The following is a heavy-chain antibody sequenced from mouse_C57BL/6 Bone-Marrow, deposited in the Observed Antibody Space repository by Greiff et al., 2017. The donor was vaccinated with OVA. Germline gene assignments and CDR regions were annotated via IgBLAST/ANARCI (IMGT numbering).Heavy chain of an antibody. Sequence: VQLQQSGAELVRPGASVKLSCTASGFNIKDDYMHWVKQRPEQGLEWIGWIDPENGDTEYSSKFQGKATITADTSSNTAYLQLSSLTSEDTAVYYCTTSGYDYDFAWFAYWGQGTLVTVSA. CDR1: GFNIKDDY. J-gene: IGHJ3*01. CDR3: TTSGYDYDFAWFAY. CDR2: IDPENGDT. D-gene: IGHD2-4*01. V-gene: IGHV14-4*01.